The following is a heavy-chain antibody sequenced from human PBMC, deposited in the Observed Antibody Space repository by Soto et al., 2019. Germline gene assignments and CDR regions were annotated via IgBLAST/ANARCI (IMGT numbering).Heavy chain of an antibody. Sequence: SVTLCLTCAASGVTINRNNWRCWVRPPREKGPWRVGEICHSGGTTYNPSLRSRFTISADKSKNKLYLHLNSVTTADTAVYYCGTKGGGSWSGYSDFWGQGTLVTVSS. D-gene: IGHD3-3*01. CDR1: GVTINRNNW. V-gene: IGHV4-4*02. CDR2: ICHSGGT. CDR3: GTKGGGSWSGYSDF. J-gene: IGHJ4*02.